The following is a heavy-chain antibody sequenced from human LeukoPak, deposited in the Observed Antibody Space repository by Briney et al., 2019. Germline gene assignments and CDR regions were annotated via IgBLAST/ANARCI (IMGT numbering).Heavy chain of an antibody. CDR3: ARGENSGSYFSYFDS. J-gene: IGHJ5*01. CDR2: IDHTGRS. V-gene: IGHV4-34*01. D-gene: IGHD3-10*01. Sequence: PSETLSLTCAVYGGSFSGHYWTWLRQPPGKGLEWIGEIDHTGRSTYNPSLTSRVTISKDSSKSQFSLSLGSVIAADTAVYFCARGENSGSYFSYFDSWAQGTPVTVSS. CDR1: GGSFSGHY.